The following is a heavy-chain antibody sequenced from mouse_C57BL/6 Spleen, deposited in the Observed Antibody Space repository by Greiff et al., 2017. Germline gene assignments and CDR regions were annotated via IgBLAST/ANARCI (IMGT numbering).Heavy chain of an antibody. Sequence: VQLQQSGPELVKPGASVKISCKASGYAFSSSWMNWVKQRPGKGLEWIGRIYPGDGDTNYNGKFKGKATLTADKSSSTAYMQLSSLTSEDSAVYCCAREGYGNYVGWYFDVWGTGTTVTVSS. CDR3: AREGYGNYVGWYFDV. D-gene: IGHD2-10*02. J-gene: IGHJ1*03. CDR1: GYAFSSSW. V-gene: IGHV1-82*01. CDR2: IYPGDGDT.